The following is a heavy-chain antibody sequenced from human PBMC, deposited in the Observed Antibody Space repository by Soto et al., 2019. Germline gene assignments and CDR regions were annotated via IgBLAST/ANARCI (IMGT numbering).Heavy chain of an antibody. V-gene: IGHV3-30-3*01. CDR3: ARDRIYSSSWYDY. CDR1: GFTFSSYA. CDR2: ISYDGSNK. J-gene: IGHJ4*02. Sequence: QVQLVESGGGVVQPGRSLRLSCAASGFTFSSYAMHWVRQAPGKGLEWVAVISYDGSNKYYADSVKGRFTISRDNSKNPLYLQMNSLRAEHTAVYYCARDRIYSSSWYDYWGQGTLVTVSS. D-gene: IGHD6-13*01.